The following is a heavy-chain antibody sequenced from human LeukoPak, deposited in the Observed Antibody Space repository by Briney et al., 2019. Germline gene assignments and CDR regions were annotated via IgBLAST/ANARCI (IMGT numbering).Heavy chain of an antibody. CDR1: GYTFTSYG. J-gene: IGHJ6*03. D-gene: IGHD1-26*01. Sequence: GASVKVSCKASGYTFTSYGISWVRQAPGQGLEWMGWISAYNGNTNYAQKLQGRVTMTTDTSTSTAYMELRSLRSDDTAVYYCARARLNSGSYLHYYYYYYMDVWGRGTTVTVSS. V-gene: IGHV1-18*01. CDR2: ISAYNGNT. CDR3: ARARLNSGSYLHYYYYYYMDV.